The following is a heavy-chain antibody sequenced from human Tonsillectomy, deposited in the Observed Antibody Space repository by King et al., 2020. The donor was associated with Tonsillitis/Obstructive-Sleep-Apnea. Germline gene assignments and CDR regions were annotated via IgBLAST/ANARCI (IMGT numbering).Heavy chain of an antibody. CDR2: IYYSGST. CDR1: GGSISDYY. CDR3: ARGGDYDYYYYYMDV. J-gene: IGHJ6*03. V-gene: IGHV4-59*01. Sequence: VQLQESGPGLVKPSETLSLTCTVSGGSISDYYWSWLRPPPGKGLAWIGYIYYSGSTNYNPSLQSRVTISVDTSKNQFSLKLSSVTAADTAVYYCARGGDYDYYYYYMDVWGKGTTVTVSS. D-gene: IGHD4-17*01.